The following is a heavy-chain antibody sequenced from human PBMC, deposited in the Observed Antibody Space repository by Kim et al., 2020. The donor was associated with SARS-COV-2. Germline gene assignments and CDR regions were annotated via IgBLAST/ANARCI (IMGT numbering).Heavy chain of an antibody. V-gene: IGHV4-31*03. CDR1: GGSISSGGYY. Sequence: SETLSLTCTVSGGSISSGGYYWSWIRQHPGKGLEWIGYIYDSGSTYYNPSLKSRVTISVDTSKNQFSLKLSSVTAADTAVYYCARDHRYCSSTSCSPDYGMDVWGQGTTVTVSS. CDR3: ARDHRYCSSTSCSPDYGMDV. CDR2: IYDSGST. D-gene: IGHD2-2*01. J-gene: IGHJ6*02.